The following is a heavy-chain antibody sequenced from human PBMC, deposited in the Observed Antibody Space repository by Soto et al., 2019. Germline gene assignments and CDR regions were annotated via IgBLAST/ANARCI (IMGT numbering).Heavy chain of an antibody. V-gene: IGHV2-70*01. Sequence: SGPTLVNPTQTLTLTCTFSGFSLSTSGMCVSWIRQPPGKALEWLALIDWDDDKYYSTSLKTRLTISKDTSKNQVVLTMTNMDSVDTATYYCARMLSYDFWSGPPKGMDVWGQGTTVTVSS. CDR2: IDWDDDK. CDR1: GFSLSTSGMC. D-gene: IGHD3-3*01. J-gene: IGHJ6*02. CDR3: ARMLSYDFWSGPPKGMDV.